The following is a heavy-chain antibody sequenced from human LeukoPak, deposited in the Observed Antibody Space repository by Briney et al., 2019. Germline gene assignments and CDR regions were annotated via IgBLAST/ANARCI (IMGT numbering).Heavy chain of an antibody. CDR2: IKQDGSEV. V-gene: IGHV3-7*01. Sequence: GGSLRLSCAASDFSFSTNWMSWVRQAPGKGLEWVANIKQDGSEVYYVDSVKGRFTISRDNAKNSLYLQMNTLRAEDTAIYYCASDASSGTYFSYAFDVWGLGTMVTASS. J-gene: IGHJ3*01. CDR1: DFSFSTNW. CDR3: ASDASSGTYFSYAFDV. D-gene: IGHD1-26*01.